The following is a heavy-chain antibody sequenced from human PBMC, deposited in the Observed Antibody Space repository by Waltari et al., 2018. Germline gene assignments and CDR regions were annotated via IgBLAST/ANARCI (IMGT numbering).Heavy chain of an antibody. CDR1: GFTFSSYG. Sequence: QVQLVESGGGVVQPGRSLRLSCAASGFTFSSYGMHWVRQAPGKGLEWVAVISYDGSNKYYADSVKGRFTISRDKSKNTLYLQMNSPRAEDTAVYYCAKDMGYSSSCHDYWGQGTLVTVSS. V-gene: IGHV3-30*18. CDR3: AKDMGYSSSCHDY. CDR2: ISYDGSNK. D-gene: IGHD6-13*01. J-gene: IGHJ4*02.